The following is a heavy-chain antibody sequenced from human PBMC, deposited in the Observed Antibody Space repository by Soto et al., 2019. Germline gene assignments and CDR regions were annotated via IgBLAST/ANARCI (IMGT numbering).Heavy chain of an antibody. D-gene: IGHD6-13*01. CDR3: ARVGQQLVYFDY. CDR1: GGSITSGGFY. J-gene: IGHJ4*02. V-gene: IGHV4-31*03. Sequence: QVQLQESGPGLMKPSQTLSLTCTVSGGSITSGGFYWSRSRQRPGKGLEWIGYTHYRGSTYYNPSLKSRLTISVDTSKNQFSLDLSSVTAADTAVYYCARVGQQLVYFDYWGQGTLVTVSS. CDR2: THYRGST.